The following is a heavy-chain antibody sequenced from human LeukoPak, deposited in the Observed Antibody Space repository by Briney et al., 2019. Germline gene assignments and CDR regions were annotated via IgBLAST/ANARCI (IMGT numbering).Heavy chain of an antibody. V-gene: IGHV3-30*14. Sequence: GRSLRLSCAASGFTFSRYAMHWVRQAPGKGLEWVALISDDGSNKYYLDSVKGRFTISRDNSKNTLYLQMNSLRAEDTAVYYCARSHYGDYVLYAFDIWGQGTMVAVSS. J-gene: IGHJ3*02. CDR2: ISDDGSNK. CDR1: GFTFSRYA. D-gene: IGHD4-17*01. CDR3: ARSHYGDYVLYAFDI.